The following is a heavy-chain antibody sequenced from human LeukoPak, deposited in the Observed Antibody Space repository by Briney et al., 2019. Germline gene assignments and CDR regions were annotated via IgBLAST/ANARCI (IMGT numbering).Heavy chain of an antibody. CDR1: GYTFTSYG. V-gene: IGHV1-18*01. Sequence: ASVKVSCKASGYTFTSYGISWVRQAPGQGLEWMGWISAYNGNTNYAQKLQGRVTMTTDTSTSTAYVELRSLRSDDTAVYYCAREGYSYGYYFDYWGQGTLVTVSS. D-gene: IGHD5-18*01. CDR2: ISAYNGNT. CDR3: AREGYSYGYYFDY. J-gene: IGHJ4*02.